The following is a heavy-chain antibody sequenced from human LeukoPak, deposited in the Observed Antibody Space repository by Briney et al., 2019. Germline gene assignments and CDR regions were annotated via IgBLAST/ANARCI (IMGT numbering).Heavy chain of an antibody. CDR1: GFTFSSYA. D-gene: IGHD2-8*01. J-gene: IGHJ4*02. CDR3: AKDPVVWHRKEGFS. CDR2: ISGSGGST. Sequence: LPGGSLRLSCAASGFTFSSYAMSWVRQAPGKGLEWVSAISGSGGSTYYADSVKGRFTISRDNSKNTLYLQMNSLRAEDTAVYYCAKDPVVWHRKEGFSGGQGTLVTVSS. V-gene: IGHV3-23*01.